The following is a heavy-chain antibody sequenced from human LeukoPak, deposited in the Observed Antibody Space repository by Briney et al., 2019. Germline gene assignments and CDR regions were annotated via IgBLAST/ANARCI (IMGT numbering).Heavy chain of an antibody. V-gene: IGHV3-30*18. CDR2: ISYDGSNK. CDR3: AKDLLYDILTETFDY. Sequence: GGSLRLSCAASGFTFSSYGMHWVRQAPGKGLEWVAVISYDGSNKYYADSVKGRFTISRDDSKNTLYLQMNSLRAEDTAVYYCAKDLLYDILTETFDYWGQGTLVTVSS. CDR1: GFTFSSYG. D-gene: IGHD3-9*01. J-gene: IGHJ4*02.